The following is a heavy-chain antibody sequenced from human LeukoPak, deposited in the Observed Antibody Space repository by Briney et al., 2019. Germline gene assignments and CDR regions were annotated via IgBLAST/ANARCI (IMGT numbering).Heavy chain of an antibody. V-gene: IGHV3-23*01. Sequence: PGGSLRLSCEASGFTLSSYAMSWVRQAPGKGLEWVSAISGGGGSTYYADSVKGRFTISRDNSKNTLYLQMNSLRAEDTAVYYCAKARYSSGWDYFDYWGQGTLVTVSS. CDR1: GFTLSSYA. J-gene: IGHJ4*02. CDR3: AKARYSSGWDYFDY. D-gene: IGHD6-19*01. CDR2: ISGGGGST.